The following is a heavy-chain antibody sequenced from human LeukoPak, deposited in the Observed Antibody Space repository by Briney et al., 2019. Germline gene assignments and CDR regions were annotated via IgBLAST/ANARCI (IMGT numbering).Heavy chain of an antibody. CDR1: GFTSDDYG. V-gene: IGHV3-20*04. CDR3: ARYRLVWLPAPVFDY. D-gene: IGHD6-19*01. CDR2: INWNGGST. Sequence: GGSLRLSCAASGFTSDDYGMSWVRQAPGKGLEWVSGINWNGGSTGYADSVKGRFTISRDNAKNSLFLQMNSLRAEDTAVYYCARYRLVWLPAPVFDYWGPGTQVTVSS. J-gene: IGHJ4*02.